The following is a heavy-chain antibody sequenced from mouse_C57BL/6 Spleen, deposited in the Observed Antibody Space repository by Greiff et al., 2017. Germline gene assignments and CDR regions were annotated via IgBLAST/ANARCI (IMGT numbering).Heavy chain of an antibody. J-gene: IGHJ2*01. CDR2: IDPETGGT. D-gene: IGHD1-1*01. V-gene: IGHV1-15*01. Sequence: VQLQQPGAELVRPGASVTLSCKASGYTFTDYEMHWVKQTPVHGLEWIGAIDPETGGTAYNQKFKGKAILTAYKSTSTAYMELRSLTSEDSAVYYCTRYTTVVAGMGYWGQGTTLTVAS. CDR1: GYTFTDYE. CDR3: TRYTTVVAGMGY.